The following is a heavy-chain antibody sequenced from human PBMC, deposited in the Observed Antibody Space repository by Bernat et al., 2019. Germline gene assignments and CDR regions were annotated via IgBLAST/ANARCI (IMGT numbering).Heavy chain of an antibody. D-gene: IGHD3-10*01. Sequence: QVQLVESGGGVVQPGRSLRLSCAASGFTFSSYGMHWVRQAPGKGLEWAAVVWYDGSNKYYAESVKGRFTISRDNSKNTLYLQMNSLRAEDTAVYYCARDGETYGSGSRPYYYYYGMDVWGQGTTVTVSS. CDR1: GFTFSSYG. V-gene: IGHV3-33*01. CDR3: ARDGETYGSGSRPYYYYYGMDV. CDR2: VWYDGSNK. J-gene: IGHJ6*02.